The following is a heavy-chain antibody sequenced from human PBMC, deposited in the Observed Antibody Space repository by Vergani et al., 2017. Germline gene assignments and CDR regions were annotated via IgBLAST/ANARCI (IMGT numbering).Heavy chain of an antibody. CDR3: TKGSRGYTGYFFDY. D-gene: IGHD5-12*01. J-gene: IGHJ4*02. CDR1: GFSFPGYA. Sequence: EVQLLESGGGLVQPGGSLRLSCEASGFSFPGYAMTWVRQAPGKGLEWVSSVSGSSATPYYADSVKGRLIISRDNSKNTLHLQMNSLRADDTAVYYCTKGSRGYTGYFFDYWGQGTLATVSS. V-gene: IGHV3-23*01. CDR2: VSGSSATP.